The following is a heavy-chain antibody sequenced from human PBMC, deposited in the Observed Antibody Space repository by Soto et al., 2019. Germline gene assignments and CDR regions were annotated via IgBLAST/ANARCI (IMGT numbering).Heavy chain of an antibody. CDR1: GGSISSGGYY. D-gene: IGHD3-10*01. J-gene: IGHJ5*02. CDR2: IYYSGST. V-gene: IGHV4-31*03. Sequence: SETLSLTCTVSGGSISSGGYYWSWIRQHPGKGLEWIGYIYYSGSTYYNPSLKSRGTISVDTSKNQFSLKLSSVTAADTAVFYCARGGGALLWFGAPFDPWGQGTLVTVSS. CDR3: ARGGGALLWFGAPFDP.